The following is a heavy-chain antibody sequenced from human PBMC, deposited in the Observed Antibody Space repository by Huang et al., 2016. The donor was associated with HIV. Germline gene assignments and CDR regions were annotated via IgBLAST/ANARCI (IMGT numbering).Heavy chain of an antibody. V-gene: IGHV3-33*08. CDR1: GFTFSRYG. Sequence: QVQLVESGGGVVQPGRSLRLSCAASGFTFSRYGMQWVCQGPGKGLEGVAVIWYDGSNKYYADSVKGRFTISRDNSKNTLYLQMNSLKTEDTAVYYCALKGDSSGWEYFRHWGQGTLVTVSS. J-gene: IGHJ1*01. CDR3: ALKGDSSGWEYFRH. CDR2: IWYDGSNK. D-gene: IGHD6-19*01.